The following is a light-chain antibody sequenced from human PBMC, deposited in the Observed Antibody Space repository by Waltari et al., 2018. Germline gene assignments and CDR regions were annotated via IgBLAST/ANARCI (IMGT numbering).Light chain of an antibody. CDR1: SSYVGSYTY. Sequence: QSALTQPASVSGSPGQSITISCTATSSYVGSYTYFSWYQQHPGEAPRLMIYDVTNRPSGVSHRFSGSKSGNTASLTISGLQAEDEADYYCSSYTTSSTLGFGGGTKVTVL. CDR3: SSYTTSSTLG. V-gene: IGLV2-14*03. CDR2: DVT. J-gene: IGLJ3*02.